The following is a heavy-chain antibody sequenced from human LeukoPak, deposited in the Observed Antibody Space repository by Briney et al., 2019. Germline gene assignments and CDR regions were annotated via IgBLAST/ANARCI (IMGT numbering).Heavy chain of an antibody. V-gene: IGHV4-34*01. CDR2: INHSEST. CDR1: GGSFSGYY. Sequence: PSETLSLTCAVYGGSFSGYYWSWIRQPPGKGLEWIGEINHSESTNYNPSLKSRVTISVDTSKNQFSLKLSSVTAADTAVYYCASQRRRKYSSGWYVSPYMDVWGKGTTVTVSS. J-gene: IGHJ6*03. D-gene: IGHD6-19*01. CDR3: ASQRRRKYSSGWYVSPYMDV.